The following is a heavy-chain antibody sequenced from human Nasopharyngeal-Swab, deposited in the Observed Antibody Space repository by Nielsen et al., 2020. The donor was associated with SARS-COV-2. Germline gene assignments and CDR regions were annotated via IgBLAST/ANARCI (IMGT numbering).Heavy chain of an antibody. CDR1: GFSITTYG. D-gene: IGHD3-22*01. CDR2: ISELGSGI. J-gene: IGHJ4*02. CDR3: ARYDDYYDSSGYAY. V-gene: IGHV3-23*01. Sequence: GGSLRLSCAASGFSITTYGMTWVRQAPGKGLEWVSSISELGSGIYYADSVWGRFTISRDTSKNTVYLQMNSLRAEDTAVYYCARYDDYYDSSGYAYWGQGTLVTVSS.